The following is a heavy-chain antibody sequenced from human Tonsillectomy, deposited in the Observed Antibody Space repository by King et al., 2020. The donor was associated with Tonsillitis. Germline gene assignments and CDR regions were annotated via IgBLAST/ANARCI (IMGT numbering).Heavy chain of an antibody. J-gene: IGHJ4*02. CDR3: ASYAYTFWTSIG. V-gene: IGHV4-31*03. CDR2: ISYSGST. Sequence: VQLQESGPGLVKPSQTLSLTCTVSGASISNGDYYWSWIRQHPGKGLEWIGYISYSGSTYYDPSLQSRVTMSVEPSKNQFSLKLSSVAAADSAVYYCASYAYTFWTSIGWGQGTLVTVSS. CDR1: GASISNGDYY. D-gene: IGHD3/OR15-3a*01.